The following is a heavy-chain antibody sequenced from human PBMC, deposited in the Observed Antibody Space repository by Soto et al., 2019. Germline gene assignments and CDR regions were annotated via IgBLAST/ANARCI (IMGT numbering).Heavy chain of an antibody. V-gene: IGHV1-18*01. Sequence: SVKVSCKASGYTSTRSGISWVRQAPGQGLEWMGWISTYNGDTNYAQTFQGRVTMTTDTSTSTVHMEVRSLRSDDTAMYYCARGGYYDSSGSRNYHYYGMNVWGQGTTVTVS. CDR2: ISTYNGDT. CDR1: GYTSTRSG. D-gene: IGHD3-22*01. J-gene: IGHJ6*02. CDR3: ARGGYYDSSGSRNYHYYGMNV.